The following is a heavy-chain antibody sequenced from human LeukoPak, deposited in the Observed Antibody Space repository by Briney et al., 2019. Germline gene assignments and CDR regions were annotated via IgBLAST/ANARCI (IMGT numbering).Heavy chain of an antibody. CDR2: MNPNSGNT. Sequence: ASVKVSCKASGYTFTSYGISWVRQAPGQGLEWMGWMNPNSGNTGYAQKLQGRLTMTRDTSISTAYMELSALTSEDTAVYYCARRNYGESRRRVDPWGQGTLVTVSS. J-gene: IGHJ5*02. V-gene: IGHV1-8*02. D-gene: IGHD4-17*01. CDR3: ARRNYGESRRRVDP. CDR1: GYTFTSYG.